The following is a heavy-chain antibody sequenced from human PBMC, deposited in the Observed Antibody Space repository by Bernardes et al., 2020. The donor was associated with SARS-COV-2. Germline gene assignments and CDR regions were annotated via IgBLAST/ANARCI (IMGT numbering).Heavy chain of an antibody. CDR3: AREGLYYYDPLFDY. Sequence: SETLSLTCTVSGGSISSGSYYWSWIRQPAGKGLEWIGRIYTSGSTNYNPSLKSRVTISVDTSKNQFSLKLSSVTAADTAVYYCAREGLYYYDPLFDYWGQGTLVTVSS. CDR2: IYTSGST. V-gene: IGHV4-61*02. D-gene: IGHD3-22*01. CDR1: GGSISSGSYY. J-gene: IGHJ4*02.